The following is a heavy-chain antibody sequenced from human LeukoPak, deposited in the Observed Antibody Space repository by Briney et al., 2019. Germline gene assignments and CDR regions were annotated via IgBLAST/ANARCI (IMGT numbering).Heavy chain of an antibody. J-gene: IGHJ4*02. CDR3: ARGWGMFDY. CDR2: IYSGGNT. V-gene: IGHV3-53*01. D-gene: IGHD7-27*01. Sequence: GGSLRLSCAASGVSVTNDYISWVRQAPGKGLEWVSGIYSGGNTYYADSVKSRFIISRDNSKNAVYLQINTVRAEDTAVYYCARGWGMFDYWGQGTLVTVSS. CDR1: GVSVTNDY.